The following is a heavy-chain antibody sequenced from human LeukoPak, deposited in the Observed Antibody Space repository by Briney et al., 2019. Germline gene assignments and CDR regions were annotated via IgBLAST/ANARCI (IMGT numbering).Heavy chain of an antibody. J-gene: IGHJ4*02. CDR2: IYGSGNT. CDR3: ARETSLAGFASGLGFYY. D-gene: IGHD6-19*01. CDR1: GASISRCY. V-gene: IGHV4-59*01. Sequence: PSETLSLTCTVSGASISRCYWSCIRQPPRKGLEWIGYIYGSGNTNYNPSLKSRVTMSIDTSKNRFSLMLTSVTAADTATYDCARETSLAGFASGLGFYYWGQGILVTVSS.